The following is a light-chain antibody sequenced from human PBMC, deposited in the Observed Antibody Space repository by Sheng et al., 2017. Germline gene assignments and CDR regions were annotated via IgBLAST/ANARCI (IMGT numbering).Light chain of an antibody. J-gene: IGKJ4*01. CDR2: GAS. CDR1: QSVNSK. V-gene: IGKV3-15*01. Sequence: EIVMTQSPATLSVSPGERATLSCRASQSVNSKLAWYQQKPGQAPRLLIYGASTRATGIPPAXFSGSAXGTEFTLTISSLQSEDFAVYYCQHYDKWPLPFGGRDKVEIK. CDR3: QHYDKWPLP.